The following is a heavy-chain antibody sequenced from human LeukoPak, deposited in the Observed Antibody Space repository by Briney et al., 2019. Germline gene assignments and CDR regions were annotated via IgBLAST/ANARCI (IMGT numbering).Heavy chain of an antibody. V-gene: IGHV3-30*04. CDR1: GFTFSSYA. J-gene: IGHJ4*02. CDR2: ISYDGSNK. Sequence: GGSLRLSCAASGFTFSSYAMHWVRQAPGKGLERVTVISYDGSNKYYADSVKGRFTISRDNSKNTLYLEMNSLRAEDTAVYYCARESDKPYFDYWGQGTLVTVSS. CDR3: ARESDKPYFDY.